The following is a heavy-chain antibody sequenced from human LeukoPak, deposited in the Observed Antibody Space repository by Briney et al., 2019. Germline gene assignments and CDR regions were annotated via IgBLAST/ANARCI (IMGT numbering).Heavy chain of an antibody. CDR1: GFTFKNYA. CDR2: ISINGGST. V-gene: IGHV3-64*04. Sequence: GGSLRLSCSASGFTFKNYAIYWVRQAPGKGLEYVSDISINGGSTNYADSVKGRFAISRDNSQNTLYLQMNSLRAEDTAVYYCARYMVYAPARWFDPWGQGTLVTVSS. CDR3: ARYMVYAPARWFDP. D-gene: IGHD2-8*01. J-gene: IGHJ5*02.